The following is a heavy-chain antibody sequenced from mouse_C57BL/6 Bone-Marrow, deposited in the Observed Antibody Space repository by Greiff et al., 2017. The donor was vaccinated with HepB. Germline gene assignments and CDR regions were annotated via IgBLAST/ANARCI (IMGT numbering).Heavy chain of an antibody. Sequence: EVQVVESGGGLVQPKGSLKLSCAASGFTFNTYAMHWVRQAPGKGLEWVARIRSKSSNYATYYADSVKDRFTISRDDSQSMLYLQMNNLKTEDTAMYYCVRGIYYYGSSSFAYWGQGTLVTVSA. V-gene: IGHV10-3*01. J-gene: IGHJ3*01. CDR3: VRGIYYYGSSSFAY. CDR1: GFTFNTYA. CDR2: IRSKSSNYAT. D-gene: IGHD1-1*01.